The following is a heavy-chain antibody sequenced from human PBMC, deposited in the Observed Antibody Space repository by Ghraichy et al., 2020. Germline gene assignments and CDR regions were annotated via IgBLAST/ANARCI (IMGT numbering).Heavy chain of an antibody. V-gene: IGHV4-34*01. CDR1: GGSFSGYY. CDR3: ARGSRYYYGSGSYHN. J-gene: IGHJ4*02. CDR2: INHSGST. D-gene: IGHD3-10*01. Sequence: SETLSLTCAVYGGSFSGYYWSWIRQPPGKGLEWIGEINHSGSTNYNPSLKSRVTISVDTSKNQFSLKLSSVTAADTAVYYCARGSRYYYGSGSYHNWGQGTLVTVSS.